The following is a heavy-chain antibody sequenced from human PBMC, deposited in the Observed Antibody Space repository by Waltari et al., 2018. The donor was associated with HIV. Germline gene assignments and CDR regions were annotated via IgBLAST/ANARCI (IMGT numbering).Heavy chain of an antibody. Sequence: QVQLVESGGGVVQPGGSLRLSCAAAGFTFSRYGMHWVRQAPGKGLEWGAVISYYGDNKYYADSVKGRFTISRDNSKNTLYLQMNSLRVEDTAVYYCAKGASGWSPGYWGQGTLVTVSS. D-gene: IGHD6-19*01. J-gene: IGHJ4*02. CDR1: GFTFSRYG. CDR2: ISYYGDNK. CDR3: AKGASGWSPGY. V-gene: IGHV3-30*18.